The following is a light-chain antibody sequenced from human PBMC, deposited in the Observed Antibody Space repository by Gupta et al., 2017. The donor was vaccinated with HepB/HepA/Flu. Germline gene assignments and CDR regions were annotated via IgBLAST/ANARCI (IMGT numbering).Light chain of an antibody. CDR3: QQYGSSPFT. V-gene: IGKV3-20*01. J-gene: IGKJ3*01. CDR2: HAS. CDR1: QSVSSSY. Sequence: EIVLTQSPGTLSLSPGERATLSCRASQSVSSSYLAWYHQTPGQAPRLLIYHASSRAAGIPDRFSGSGSGTDFTLTISRLEPEDFAVYYCQQYGSSPFTFGPGTKVDIK.